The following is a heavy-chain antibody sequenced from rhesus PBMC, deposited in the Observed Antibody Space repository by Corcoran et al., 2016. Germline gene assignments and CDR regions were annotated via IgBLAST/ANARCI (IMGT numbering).Heavy chain of an antibody. Sequence: QVQLQESGPGLVKPSETLSLICSISGDSIRDNYGNWIRQPPGKDREWIGYIRGSSGTTSYNPSLKSRVTISTDTSKNQFSLTLNSVTAADTAVYYCARSGVTATVYWGQGVLVTVSS. CDR1: GDSIRDNY. J-gene: IGHJ4*01. CDR2: IRGSSGTT. CDR3: ARSGVTATVY. V-gene: IGHV4-165*02. D-gene: IGHD5-36*01.